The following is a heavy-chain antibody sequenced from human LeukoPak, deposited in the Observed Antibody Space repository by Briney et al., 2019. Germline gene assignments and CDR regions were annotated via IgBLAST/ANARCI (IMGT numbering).Heavy chain of an antibody. D-gene: IGHD3-10*01. J-gene: IGHJ4*02. CDR2: INHSGST. CDR1: GRSFGGYY. Sequence: SETLSLTCAIYGRSFGGYYWSWIRQPPGKGLEWIGEINHSGSTNYNPSLKSRVTISVDTSKNHFSLKLSSVTAADTAVYYCAGPGAGDLDYWGQGTLVTVSS. V-gene: IGHV4-34*01. CDR3: AGPGAGDLDY.